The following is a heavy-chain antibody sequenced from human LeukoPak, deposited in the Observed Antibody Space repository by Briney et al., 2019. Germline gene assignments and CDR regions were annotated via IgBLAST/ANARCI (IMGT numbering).Heavy chain of an antibody. CDR3: ARLDRQTSTIDY. V-gene: IGHV5-51*01. J-gene: IGHJ4*02. Sequence: GESLKISCKTSGYRFTSYWIGWVGPMPGKGVEGMGIIYPGDSDTRDSPSFQGQATISADKSLSTAYLQWSSLKASDTAMYYCARLDRQTSTIDYWGQGTLVTVSS. CDR2: IYPGDSDT. CDR1: GYRFTSYW.